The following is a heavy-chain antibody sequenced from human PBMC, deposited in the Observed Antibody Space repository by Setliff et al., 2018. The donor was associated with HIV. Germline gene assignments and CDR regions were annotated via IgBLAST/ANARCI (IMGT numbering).Heavy chain of an antibody. CDR1: GDSISSHY. D-gene: IGHD3-3*01. Sequence: LSETLSLTCTVSGDSISSHYWNWIRQPPGKALEWIGYIYYSGSANYNPSFKSRVTISVDRSKRQFSLNLSSVTAADTAIYYCTRGPEGVAGGDYWGQGILVTVSS. V-gene: IGHV4-59*11. CDR3: TRGPEGVAGGDY. J-gene: IGHJ4*02. CDR2: IYYSGSA.